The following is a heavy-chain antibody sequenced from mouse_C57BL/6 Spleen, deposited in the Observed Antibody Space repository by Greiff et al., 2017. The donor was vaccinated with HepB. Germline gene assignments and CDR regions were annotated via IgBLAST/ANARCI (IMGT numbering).Heavy chain of an antibody. Sequence: VQLKQSGPELVKPGASVKISCKASGYSFTGYYMNWVKQSPEKSLEWIGEINPSTGGTTYNQKFKAKATLTVDKSSSTAYMQLKSLTSEDSAVYYCARGGIYYGNYAMDYWGQGTSVTVSS. CDR1: GYSFTGYY. V-gene: IGHV1-42*01. CDR2: INPSTGGT. CDR3: ARGGIYYGNYAMDY. D-gene: IGHD2-1*01. J-gene: IGHJ4*01.